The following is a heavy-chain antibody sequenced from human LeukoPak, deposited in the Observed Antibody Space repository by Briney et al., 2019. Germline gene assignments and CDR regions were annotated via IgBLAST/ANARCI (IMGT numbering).Heavy chain of an antibody. Sequence: GRYLRLSCAASGFTFSSYAMSWVRQAPGKGLEWVSAISGSGGSTYYADSVKGRFTISRDNSKNTLYLQMNSLRAEDTAVYYCAKGILGFRDYVWGSYRPHWYYGMDVWGQGTTVTVSS. CDR2: ISGSGGST. CDR3: AKGILGFRDYVWGSYRPHWYYGMDV. J-gene: IGHJ6*02. D-gene: IGHD3-16*02. CDR1: GFTFSSYA. V-gene: IGHV3-23*01.